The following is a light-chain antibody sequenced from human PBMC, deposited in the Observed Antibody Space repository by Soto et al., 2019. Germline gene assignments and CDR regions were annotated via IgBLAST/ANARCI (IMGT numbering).Light chain of an antibody. Sequence: QSALAQPASVSGSPGQSITISCTGTSSDVGAYKYVSWYQQHPGKAPKPMIYEVSNRPSGVSNRFSGSKSGNTASVTISGLQAEDEADYYCSSYTSTNTQVFGTGTRSPS. CDR2: EVS. CDR1: SSDVGAYKY. J-gene: IGLJ1*01. CDR3: SSYTSTNTQV. V-gene: IGLV2-14*01.